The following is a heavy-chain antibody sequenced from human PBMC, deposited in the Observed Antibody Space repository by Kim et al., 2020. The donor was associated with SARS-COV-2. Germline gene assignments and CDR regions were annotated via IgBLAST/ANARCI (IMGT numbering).Heavy chain of an antibody. J-gene: IGHJ4*02. V-gene: IGHV3-11*01. D-gene: IGHD2-15*01. Sequence: GGSLRLSCKAYGFPFSQFYMTWVRQAPGKGLEWVSYISHDGTIHYSDSVRGRFTISRDNLRNSVYLQMNSLRVADTAIYYCARAVGLDYWGQGTLVTVSS. CDR1: GFPFSQFY. CDR2: ISHDGTI. CDR3: ARAVGLDY.